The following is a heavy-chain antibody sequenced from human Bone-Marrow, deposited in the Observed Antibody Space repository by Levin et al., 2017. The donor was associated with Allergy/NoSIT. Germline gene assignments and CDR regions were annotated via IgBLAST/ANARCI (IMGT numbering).Heavy chain of an antibody. CDR3: ARDADSGTYYLD. Sequence: PGKGLEWIAYISGRGDTIYYADTVRGRFTISRDNANNSVHLHMDSLIAEDTALYYCARDADSGTYYLDWGQGTLVTVSS. V-gene: IGHV3-11*01. D-gene: IGHD1-26*01. CDR2: ISGRGDTI. J-gene: IGHJ4*02.